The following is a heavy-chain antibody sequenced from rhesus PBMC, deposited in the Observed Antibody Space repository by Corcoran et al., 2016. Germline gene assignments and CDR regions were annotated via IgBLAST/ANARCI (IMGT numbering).Heavy chain of an antibody. J-gene: IGHJ4*01. Sequence: QVQLQESGPGLVTPSETLSLSCTVSSPSFTANWWTWIRQPPGKGLGWIGEINGDSGYTNYNPSLKSRVTISKDASKNQFSLKLTSVTAADTAVYYCARWAGSWNPLDYWGQGVLVTVSS. D-gene: IGHD6-25*01. CDR1: SPSFTANW. CDR2: INGDSGYT. V-gene: IGHV4-80*01. CDR3: ARWAGSWNPLDY.